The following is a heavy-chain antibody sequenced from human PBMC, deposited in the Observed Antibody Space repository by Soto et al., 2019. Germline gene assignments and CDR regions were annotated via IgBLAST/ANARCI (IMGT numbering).Heavy chain of an antibody. CDR1: GFSLSTSGMR. CDR3: ARMRSDYDSSGLDY. D-gene: IGHD3-22*01. Sequence: SGPTLVNPTETLTLTCTFSGFSLSTSGMRVSWIRQAPGKALEWLARIDWDEDRFYSTSLKTRLTISKDTSKNQVVLTMTKMDPVDTATYYCARMRSDYDSSGLDYWGQGILVTVSS. V-gene: IGHV2-70*04. J-gene: IGHJ4*02. CDR2: IDWDEDR.